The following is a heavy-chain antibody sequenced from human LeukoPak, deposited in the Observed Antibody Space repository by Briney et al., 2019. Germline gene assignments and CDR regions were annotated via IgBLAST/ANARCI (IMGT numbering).Heavy chain of an antibody. CDR3: VRIRMVRGVITNWLDP. V-gene: IGHV4-38-2*01. CDR2: IYHSGST. J-gene: IGHJ5*02. D-gene: IGHD3-10*01. CDR1: GYSNSSGYY. Sequence: SETLSLTCAVSGYSNSSGYYWGWIRQPPGKGLEWIGSIYHSGSTYYNPSLKSRVTISVDTSKNQFSLKLSSVTAADTAVYYCVRIRMVRGVITNWLDPWGQGTLVTVSS.